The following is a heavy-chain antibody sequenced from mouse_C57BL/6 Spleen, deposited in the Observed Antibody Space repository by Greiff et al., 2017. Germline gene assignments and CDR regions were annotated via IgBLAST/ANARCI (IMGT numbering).Heavy chain of an antibody. CDR1: GYTFTSYW. V-gene: IGHV1-64*01. CDR3: ARSGVGGFAY. Sequence: QVQLQQPGAELVKPGASVKLSCKASGYTFTSYWMHWVKQRPGQGLEWIGMIHPNSGSTNYNEKFKSKATLTVDKSSCTAYMQLSSLTSEDSAVYYCARSGVGGFAYWGQGTLVTVSA. D-gene: IGHD1-1*01. J-gene: IGHJ3*01. CDR2: IHPNSGST.